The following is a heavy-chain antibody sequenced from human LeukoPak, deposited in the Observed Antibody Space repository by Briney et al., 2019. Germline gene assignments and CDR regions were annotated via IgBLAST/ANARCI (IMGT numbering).Heavy chain of an antibody. V-gene: IGHV1-69*13. CDR1: GGTFSSYA. CDR3: AREDPTSCLFYYFDY. Sequence: SVNVSFKASGGTFSSYAISWVRQAPGRELEWMGGIHPIFGTAKYAQKFQGRVTIPAGESTSTAYMELSSLRSEDTAVYYCAREDPTSCLFYYFDYWGQGTLVTVFS. J-gene: IGHJ4*02. CDR2: IHPIFGTA.